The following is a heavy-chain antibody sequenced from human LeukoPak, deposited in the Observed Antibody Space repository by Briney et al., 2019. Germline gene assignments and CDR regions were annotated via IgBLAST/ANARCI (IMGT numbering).Heavy chain of an antibody. D-gene: IGHD3-10*01. Sequence: PGGSLRFSCAASGFTFSSYSMNWVRKAPGKGLKWVSSISSSSSYIYYADSVKGRFTISRDNAKNSLYLQMNSLRAEDTAVYYCARQWFGELLVDYWGQGTLVTVSS. CDR3: ARQWFGELLVDY. CDR1: GFTFSSYS. CDR2: ISSSSSYI. V-gene: IGHV3-21*01. J-gene: IGHJ4*02.